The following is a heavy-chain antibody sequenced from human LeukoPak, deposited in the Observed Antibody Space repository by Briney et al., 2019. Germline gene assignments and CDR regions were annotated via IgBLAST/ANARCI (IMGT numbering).Heavy chain of an antibody. CDR2: ITSSSSYI. CDR1: GFTFSTYN. D-gene: IGHD1-26*01. J-gene: IGHJ1*01. Sequence: GGSLRLSCAASGFTFSTYNMNWVRQAPGKGLEWVSSITSSSSYIYYADSVKGRFTISRDNAKNSLYLQMNSLRAEDTAVYYCATDRGDSGSYSKFQVWGQGTLVTVSS. V-gene: IGHV3-21*04. CDR3: ATDRGDSGSYSKFQV.